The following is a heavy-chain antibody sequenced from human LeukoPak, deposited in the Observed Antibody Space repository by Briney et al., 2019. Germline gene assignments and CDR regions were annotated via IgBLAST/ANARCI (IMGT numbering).Heavy chain of an antibody. CDR1: GFTFSSYW. Sequence: GSLRLSCAASGFTFSSYWMSWVRQAPGKGLEWVANIKQDGSEKYYVDSVKGRFTISRDNSKNTLYLQMNSLRAEDTAVYYCASPLRDILTGYYLYWGQGTLVTVSS. D-gene: IGHD3-9*01. CDR2: IKQDGSEK. J-gene: IGHJ4*02. CDR3: ASPLRDILTGYYLY. V-gene: IGHV3-7*03.